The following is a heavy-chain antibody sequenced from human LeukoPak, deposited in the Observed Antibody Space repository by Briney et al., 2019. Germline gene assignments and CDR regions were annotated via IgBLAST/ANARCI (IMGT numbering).Heavy chain of an antibody. J-gene: IGHJ4*02. V-gene: IGHV4-59*01. CDR3: ARGTSARPPFIVVVVAATASYFDY. CDR2: IYYSGST. CDR1: GGSISSYY. Sequence: PSETLSLTCTVSGGSISSYYWSWIRQPPGKGLEWIGYIYYSGSTNYNPSLKSRVTISVDTSKNQFSLKLSSVTAADTAVYYCARGTSARPPFIVVVVAATASYFDYWGQGTLVTVSS. D-gene: IGHD2-15*01.